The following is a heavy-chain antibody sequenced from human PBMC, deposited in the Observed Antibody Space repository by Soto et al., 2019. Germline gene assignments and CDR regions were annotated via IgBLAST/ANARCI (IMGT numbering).Heavy chain of an antibody. CDR3: PKLRGGITVTVRRYLDC. V-gene: IGHV3-23*01. CDR1: GFTFSSYA. Sequence: EVQLLESGGGLVQPGVSLRLSCAASGFTFSSYAMNWVRQAPGKGLEWVSGISAGGGSTYYADSVKGRFSISRDNSKNPLYLQMTSLGAEDAPVYYCPKLRGGITVTVRRYLDCSGQGTLLTLSS. CDR2: ISAGGGST. J-gene: IGHJ4*02. D-gene: IGHD2-15*01.